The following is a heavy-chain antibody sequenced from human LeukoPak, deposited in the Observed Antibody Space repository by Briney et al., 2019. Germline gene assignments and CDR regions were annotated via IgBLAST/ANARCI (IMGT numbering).Heavy chain of an antibody. V-gene: IGHV3-23*03. D-gene: IGHD6-19*01. CDR1: GFTFSTYA. Sequence: GGSLRLSCATSGFTFSTYAMTWVRQAPGEGLEWVSTIGGGDTYYADSVKGRFTISRDDSKSTVYLQMDSLRAADTAIYYCAKDAVRMNGLYDWFDAWGRGTLVTVSS. J-gene: IGHJ5*02. CDR2: IGGGDT. CDR3: AKDAVRMNGLYDWFDA.